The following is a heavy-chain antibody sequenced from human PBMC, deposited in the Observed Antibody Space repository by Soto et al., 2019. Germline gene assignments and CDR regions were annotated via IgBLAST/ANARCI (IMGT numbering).Heavy chain of an antibody. J-gene: IGHJ3*02. CDR3: ARIVATILAFDI. V-gene: IGHV3-11*01. CDR2: ISSSGSTI. D-gene: IGHD5-12*01. CDR1: GFTFSDYY. Sequence: GSLRLCCAASGFTFSDYYMSWIRQAPGKGLEWVSYISSSGSTIYYADSVKGRFTISRDNAKNSLYLQMNSLRAEDTAVYYCARIVATILAFDIWGQRTMVTVSS.